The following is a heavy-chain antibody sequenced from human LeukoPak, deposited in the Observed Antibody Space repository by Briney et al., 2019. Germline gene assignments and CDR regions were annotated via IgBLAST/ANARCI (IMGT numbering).Heavy chain of an antibody. Sequence: GGSLRLSCIASQFSLSGYWMRWVSQAPGNGLEWVANIKEDGSEMYYADSVRGRFTISRDNAKNSLYLQMNNLIAEDTAVYYCARGGVTHGFDIWGQGTVVTVSS. J-gene: IGHJ3*02. CDR1: QFSLSGYW. V-gene: IGHV3-7*01. CDR3: ARGGVTHGFDI. D-gene: IGHD2-21*02. CDR2: IKEDGSEM.